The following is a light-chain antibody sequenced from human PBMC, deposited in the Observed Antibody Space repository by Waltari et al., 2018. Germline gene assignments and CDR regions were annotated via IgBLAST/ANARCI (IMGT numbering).Light chain of an antibody. CDR2: WAS. Sequence: DIVLTQSPASLAVSLGDTVTINCNSSQSPLYNSNDKNYLAWYQQKPGQPPKLLFYWASTRHSGVPDRFSGSGSATDFTLTISSLQAEDVAVYYCQQYYSRRTFGQGTRVEIK. CDR3: QQYYSRRT. CDR1: QSPLYNSNDKNY. J-gene: IGKJ1*01. V-gene: IGKV4-1*01.